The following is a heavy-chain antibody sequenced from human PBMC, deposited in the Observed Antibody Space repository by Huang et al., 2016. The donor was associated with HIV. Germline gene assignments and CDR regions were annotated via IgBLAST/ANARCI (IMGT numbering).Heavy chain of an antibody. CDR3: SVSRRSAADYFDY. V-gene: IGHV1-69*01. J-gene: IGHJ4*02. D-gene: IGHD6-25*01. CDR1: GGAFRSYA. CDR2: IIPMLLTP. Sequence: QVHLMQSGAEVRKPGSSVKVSCKASGGAFRSYAITWVRQVPGQGREWIAGIIPMLLTPTYAQKFQGRVTLTADEFTRTAYLEIGSLRSDDSAMYYCSVSRRSAADYFDYWGLGTLVTVSS.